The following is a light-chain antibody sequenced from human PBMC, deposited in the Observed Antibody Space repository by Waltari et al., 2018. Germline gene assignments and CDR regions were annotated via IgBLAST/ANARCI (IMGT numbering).Light chain of an antibody. J-gene: IGKJ5*01. CDR1: QSVSRY. CDR2: DAS. V-gene: IGKV3-11*01. CDR3: QQRTNLIT. Sequence: IVLTQSPATLSLSPGERATLSCRPSQSVSRYLAWYQQKPGQAPRLLINDASNRATGIPDRFSGSGSGTDFTLTISSLEPEDFAVYCCQQRTNLITFGQGTRLEIK.